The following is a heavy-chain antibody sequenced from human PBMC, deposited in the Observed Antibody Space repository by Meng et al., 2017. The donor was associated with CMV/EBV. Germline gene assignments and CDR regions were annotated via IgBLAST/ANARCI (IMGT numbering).Heavy chain of an antibody. CDR2: ISAYNGNT. J-gene: IGHJ5*02. Sequence: QGPPGPCGAEVKKPGASVKVSCKASGYTFTSYGISWVRQAPGQGLEWMGWISAYNGNTNYAQKLQGRVTMTTDTSTSTAYMELRSLRSDDTAVYYCSRVGGGNWFDPWGQGTLVTVSS. CDR3: SRVGGGNWFDP. D-gene: IGHD3-16*01. CDR1: GYTFTSYG. V-gene: IGHV1-18*01.